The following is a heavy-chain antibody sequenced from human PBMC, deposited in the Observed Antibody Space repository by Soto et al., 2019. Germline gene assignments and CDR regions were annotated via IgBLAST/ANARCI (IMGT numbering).Heavy chain of an antibody. V-gene: IGHV3-7*01. CDR3: VRGMNPLF. J-gene: IGHJ4*01. Sequence: GGSLRLSCAVSGFRFRDYWMSWVRQAPGKGLEWVANIKQDESDKYYVDSVKGRFTISRDNAKNALYLQMNSLRADDTAVYFCVRGMNPLFGGQGTLVTVSS. CDR1: GFRFRDYW. CDR2: IKQDESDK.